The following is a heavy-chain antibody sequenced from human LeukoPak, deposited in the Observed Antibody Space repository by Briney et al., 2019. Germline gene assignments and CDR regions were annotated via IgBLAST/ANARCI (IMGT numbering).Heavy chain of an antibody. V-gene: IGHV1-69*05. CDR2: IIPIFGTA. D-gene: IGHD3-22*01. Sequence: ASVKVSCKASGGTLSNHAVSWVRQAPGQGLEWMGGIIPIFGTANYAQKFQGRVTITTDESTSTAYMELSSLRSEDTAVYYCAREITSMIVVVHDAFDIWGQGTMVTVSS. J-gene: IGHJ3*02. CDR1: GGTLSNHA. CDR3: AREITSMIVVVHDAFDI.